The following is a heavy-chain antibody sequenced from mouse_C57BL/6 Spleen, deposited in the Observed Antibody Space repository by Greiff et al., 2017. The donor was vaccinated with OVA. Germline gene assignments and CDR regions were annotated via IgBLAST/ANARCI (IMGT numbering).Heavy chain of an antibody. CDR3: ARWGYYYGSSYYFDY. V-gene: IGHV1-81*01. D-gene: IGHD1-1*01. Sequence: VKLQQSGAELARPGASVKLSCKASGYTFTSYGISWVKQRTGQGLEWIGEIYPRSGNTYYNEKFKGKATLTADKSSSTAYMELRSLTSEDSAVYFCARWGYYYGSSYYFDYWGQGTTLTVSS. CDR2: IYPRSGNT. CDR1: GYTFTSYG. J-gene: IGHJ2*01.